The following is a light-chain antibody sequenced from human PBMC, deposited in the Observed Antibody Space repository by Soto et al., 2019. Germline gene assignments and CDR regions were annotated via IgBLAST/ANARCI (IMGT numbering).Light chain of an antibody. Sequence: EIVMTHSPATLSVCPWEIATLSCRTSQSVSSTSLAWYHQRPGQAPRLLIHAASRRATGIPDRFSGSGSGTDFTLTISSLAPEDFGVYYCQQYGRSPLWTFGQGTKVDIK. CDR3: QQYGRSPLWT. CDR1: QSVSSTS. J-gene: IGKJ1*01. CDR2: AAS. V-gene: IGKV3-20*01.